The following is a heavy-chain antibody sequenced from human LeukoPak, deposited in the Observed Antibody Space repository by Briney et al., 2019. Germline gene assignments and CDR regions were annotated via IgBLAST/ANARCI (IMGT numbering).Heavy chain of an antibody. CDR3: TTDKLVVFILVAFDI. CDR1: GFTFSNAW. Sequence: PGGSLRLSCAASGFTFSNAWMSWVRQAPGKGLEWVGRIKSKTDGGTTDYAAPVKGRFTISRDDSKNTLYLQMNSLKTEDTAVYYCTTDKLVVFILVAFDIWGKGKMVTVSS. CDR2: IKSKTDGGTT. D-gene: IGHD3-22*01. V-gene: IGHV3-15*01. J-gene: IGHJ3*02.